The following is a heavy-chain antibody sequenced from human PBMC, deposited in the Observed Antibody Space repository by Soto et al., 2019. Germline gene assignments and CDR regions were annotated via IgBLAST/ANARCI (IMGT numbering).Heavy chain of an antibody. CDR1: GFTFSSYS. Sequence: EVQLVESGGGLVKPGGSLRLSCAASGFTFSSYSMNWVRQAPGKGLEWVSSISSSSSYIYYADSVKGRFTISRDNAKNSLYLQMNSLRAEDTAVYYWARVSSHGDHFDYWGQGTLVTVSS. CDR2: ISSSSSYI. D-gene: IGHD4-17*01. CDR3: ARVSSHGDHFDY. V-gene: IGHV3-21*01. J-gene: IGHJ4*02.